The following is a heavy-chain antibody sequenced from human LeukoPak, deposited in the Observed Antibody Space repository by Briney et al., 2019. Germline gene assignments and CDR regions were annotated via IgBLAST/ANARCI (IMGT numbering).Heavy chain of an antibody. J-gene: IGHJ4*02. CDR2: MYQSGST. Sequence: SETLSLTCTFSGGSISSGGYYWNWIRQPPGKGLEWIGYMYQSGSTYYNPSLKSRVTISVDTSKNQFSLNLNSVTAADTAVYYCARGVDYYGVWGQGALVTVSS. CDR1: GGSISSGGYY. V-gene: IGHV4-30-2*01. D-gene: IGHD3-10*01. CDR3: ARGVDYYGV.